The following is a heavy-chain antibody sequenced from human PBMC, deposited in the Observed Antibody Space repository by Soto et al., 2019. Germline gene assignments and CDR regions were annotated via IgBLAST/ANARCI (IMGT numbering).Heavy chain of an antibody. CDR2: IRGRAKKYAT. CDR3: CGRGGDSLQDI. D-gene: IGHD4-17*01. J-gene: IGHJ4*02. Sequence: EVQLVESGGDWVQPGGSLKLSCTGLGFNFSGSALHWVRQPSGKGLEWVGRIRGRAKKYATSYATLVRGRFSLSRDDSKNTAFLQMNSLRDEDTGVYFCCGRGGDSLQDIWGQGTLVTVSS. CDR1: GFNFSGSA. V-gene: IGHV3-73*01.